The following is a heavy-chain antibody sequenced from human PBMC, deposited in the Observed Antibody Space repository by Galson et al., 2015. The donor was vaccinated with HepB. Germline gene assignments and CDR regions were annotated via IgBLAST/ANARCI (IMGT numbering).Heavy chain of an antibody. D-gene: IGHD3-10*01. J-gene: IGHJ4*02. Sequence: SLRLSCAASGFFFSSYAMHWVRQAPGKGLEWVAVISYDGTHKYHADSENGRFTISRDNSNNTLYLLLNNLGPEDTAIYYCSRARGDYYNSGPAFWGQGTLVTVSS. CDR2: ISYDGTHK. CDR3: SRARGDYYNSGPAF. V-gene: IGHV3-30*04. CDR1: GFFFSSYA.